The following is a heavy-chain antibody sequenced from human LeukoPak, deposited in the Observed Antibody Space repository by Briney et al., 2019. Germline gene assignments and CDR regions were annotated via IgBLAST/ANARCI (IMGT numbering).Heavy chain of an antibody. V-gene: IGHV3-9*01. D-gene: IGHD5-24*01. CDR1: GFMFDAYA. CDR2: ISWNSGSI. Sequence: GGSLRLSCAASGFMFDAYAMHWVRQAPGKGLEWVSGISWNSGSIGYADSVKGRFTISRDNAKNSLYLQMNSLRAEDTALYYCAKSMATILGGYYYYYGMDVWGQGTTVTVSS. J-gene: IGHJ6*02. CDR3: AKSMATILGGYYYYYGMDV.